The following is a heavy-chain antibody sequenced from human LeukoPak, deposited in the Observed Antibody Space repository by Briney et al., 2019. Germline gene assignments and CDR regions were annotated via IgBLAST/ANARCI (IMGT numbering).Heavy chain of an antibody. CDR2: IYHSGDT. CDR1: GYSVSSGFY. V-gene: IGHV4-38-2*02. CDR3: ARDRSGAAAGNHWYFDL. D-gene: IGHD6-13*01. Sequence: SETLSLTCTVYGYSVSSGFYWGWIRQPPGKGLEWIASIYHSGDTYYNPSLRSRVTISGDMSQNQFSLRLSSLITADTAVYFCARDRSGAAAGNHWYFDLWGRGTLVTVSS. J-gene: IGHJ2*01.